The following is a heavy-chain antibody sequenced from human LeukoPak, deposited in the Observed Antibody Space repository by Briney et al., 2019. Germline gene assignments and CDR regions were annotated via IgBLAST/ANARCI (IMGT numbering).Heavy chain of an antibody. CDR3: ARDRYGSGSYYKSRFDN. J-gene: IGHJ5*02. V-gene: IGHV4-4*07. CDR2: IYTSGST. Sequence: SETLSLTCTVSGGSISSYYWSWIRQPAGKGLEWIGRIYTSGSTNYNPSLKSRVTMSVDTSKNQFSLRLSSVTAADTAVYYCARDRYGSGSYYKSRFDNWGQGTLVTVSS. D-gene: IGHD3-10*01. CDR1: GGSISSYY.